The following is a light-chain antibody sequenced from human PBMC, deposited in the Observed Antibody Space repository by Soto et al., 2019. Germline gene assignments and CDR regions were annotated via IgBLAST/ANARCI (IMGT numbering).Light chain of an antibody. CDR2: DVS. CDR1: SSDVGGYNY. J-gene: IGLJ1*01. CDR3: CSYAGSYTEV. V-gene: IGLV2-11*01. Sequence: QSALTQPRSVSGSPGQSVTISCTGTSSDVGGYNYVSWYQQHPGKAPKLMIYDVSKRPSGVPDRFSGSKSGNTASLTISGLQDEDEADYYCCSYAGSYTEVFGHGTKVTVL.